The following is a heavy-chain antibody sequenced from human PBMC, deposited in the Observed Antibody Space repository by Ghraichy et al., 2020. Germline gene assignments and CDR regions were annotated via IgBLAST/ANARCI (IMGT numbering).Heavy chain of an antibody. Sequence: SETLSLTCTVSGGSISSTTYCWGWIRQPQGKGLEWIGSMYYSGSTYYNPSLKSRITISVDTSKNQFSLRLSSVTAADTAVYYCAGYYGGGDYFHYWGQGTLVTVSS. CDR3: AGYYGGGDYFHY. D-gene: IGHD2-21*01. CDR2: MYYSGST. CDR1: GGSISSTTYC. V-gene: IGHV4-39*01. J-gene: IGHJ4*02.